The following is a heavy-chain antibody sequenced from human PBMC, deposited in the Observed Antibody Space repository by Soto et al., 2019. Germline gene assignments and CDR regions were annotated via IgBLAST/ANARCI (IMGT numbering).Heavy chain of an antibody. CDR3: ARVVVAATGCYFDY. V-gene: IGHV1-69*06. J-gene: IGHJ4*02. CDR2: IIPIFGTA. Sequence: SVKVSCKASGGTFSSYAISWVRQAPGQGLEWMGGIIPIFGTANYAQKFQGRVTITADKSTSTAYMELSSLRSEDTAVYYCARVVVAATGCYFDYWGQGTLVTVSS. D-gene: IGHD2-15*01. CDR1: GGTFSSYA.